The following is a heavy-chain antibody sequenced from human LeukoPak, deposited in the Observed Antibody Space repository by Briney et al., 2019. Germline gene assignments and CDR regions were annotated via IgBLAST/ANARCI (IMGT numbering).Heavy chain of an antibody. CDR1: GGSISSSHYY. CDR2: IYYSGTT. Sequence: PSETQSLTCTVSGGSISSSHYYWGWIRQTPGKGLEWIGTIYYSGTTYYNPSLESRATISEDTSKNQFSLTLRSVTAADTAVYYCARQISDYYYYYIDVWGKGTTVTVSS. V-gene: IGHV4-39*01. CDR3: ARQISDYYYYYIDV. J-gene: IGHJ6*03. D-gene: IGHD3-10*01.